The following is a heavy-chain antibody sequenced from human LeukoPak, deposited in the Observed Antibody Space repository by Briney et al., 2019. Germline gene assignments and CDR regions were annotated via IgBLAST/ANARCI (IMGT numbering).Heavy chain of an antibody. V-gene: IGHV3-64*01. CDR2: ISSNGGST. J-gene: IGHJ1*01. Sequence: GGSLRLSCAASGFTFSTYWMTWVRQAPGKGLEYVSAISSNGGSTYYANSVKGRFTISRDNSKNTLYLQMGSLRAEDMAVYYCARGIGVTTTEYFQHWGQGTLVTVSS. CDR1: GFTFSTYW. CDR3: ARGIGVTTTEYFQH. D-gene: IGHD2-21*02.